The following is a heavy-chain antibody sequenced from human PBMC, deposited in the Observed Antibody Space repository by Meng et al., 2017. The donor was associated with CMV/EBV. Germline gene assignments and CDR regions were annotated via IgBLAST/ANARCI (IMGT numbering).Heavy chain of an antibody. CDR2: INPNRGGT. V-gene: IGHV1-2*02. J-gene: IGHJ5*02. CDR1: TDYY. D-gene: IGHD3-3*02. CDR3: AREALSTIFGVSRPYNWFDP. Sequence: TDYYLHWVRRAPGQGLEWMGWINPNRGGTNFAQKFQGRVTMTGDTSISTAYMELSRLRSDDTAVYYCAREALSTIFGVSRPYNWFDPWGQGTLVTVSS.